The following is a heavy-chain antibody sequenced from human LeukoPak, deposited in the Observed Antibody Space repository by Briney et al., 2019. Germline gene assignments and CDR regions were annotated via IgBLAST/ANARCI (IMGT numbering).Heavy chain of an antibody. J-gene: IGHJ4*02. V-gene: IGHV4-34*01. CDR3: AKLFWQQLVRPYFDY. CDR2: INHSGST. Sequence: SETLSLTCAVYGGSFSGYYWSWIRQPPGKGLEWIGEINHSGSTNYNPSLKSRVTISVDTSKNQFSLKLSSVTAADTAVYYCAKLFWQQLVRPYFDYWGQGTLVTVSS. D-gene: IGHD6-13*01. CDR1: GGSFSGYY.